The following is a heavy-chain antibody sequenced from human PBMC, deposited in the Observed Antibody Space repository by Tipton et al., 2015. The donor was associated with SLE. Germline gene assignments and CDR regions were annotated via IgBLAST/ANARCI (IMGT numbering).Heavy chain of an antibody. J-gene: IGHJ5*01. Sequence: QLVQSGAEVKKPGASVKVSCKASGYTFTSYGISWVRQAPGQGLEWMGWISAYNGNTNYAQKFQGRVNMTTDTSTNTAYMELRSLRSDDTGLYYCARDVGPGYSSGWFVYWGQGSPVTVSS. CDR2: ISAYNGNT. CDR1: GYTFTSYG. CDR3: ARDVGPGYSSGWFVY. D-gene: IGHD6-19*01. V-gene: IGHV1-18*01.